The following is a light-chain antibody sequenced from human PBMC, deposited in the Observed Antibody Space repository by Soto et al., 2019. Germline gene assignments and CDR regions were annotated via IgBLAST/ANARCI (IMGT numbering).Light chain of an antibody. Sequence: VMTQSPATLSVSPGERATLSCEPSQSVSSDLAWYHQKPGQAPRLLIYGASTRATGIPARFSGSGSGTEFTLTISSLQSEDFAVYYCQQYNNWPPWTFGQGTKVDIK. CDR2: GAS. CDR3: QQYNNWPPWT. CDR1: QSVSSD. V-gene: IGKV3-15*01. J-gene: IGKJ1*01.